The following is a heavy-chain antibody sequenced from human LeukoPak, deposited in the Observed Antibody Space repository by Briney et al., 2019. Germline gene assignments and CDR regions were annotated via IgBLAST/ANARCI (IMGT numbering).Heavy chain of an antibody. D-gene: IGHD3-10*01. Sequence: SETLSLTCTVSGGSISSYYWSWTRQPPGKGLEWIGYIYYSGSTNYNPSLKSRVTISVDTSKNQFSLKLSSVTAADTAVYYCARDPDDFGGFDPWGQGTLVTVSS. V-gene: IGHV4-59*01. J-gene: IGHJ5*02. CDR3: ARDPDDFGGFDP. CDR2: IYYSGST. CDR1: GGSISSYY.